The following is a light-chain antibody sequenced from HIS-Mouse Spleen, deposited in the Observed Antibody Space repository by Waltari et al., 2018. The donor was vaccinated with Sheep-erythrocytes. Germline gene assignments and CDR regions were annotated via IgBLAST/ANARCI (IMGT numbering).Light chain of an antibody. CDR2: AAS. CDR3: QQYDNLLT. CDR1: QGISSY. J-gene: IGKJ4*01. V-gene: IGKV1-8*01. Sequence: AIRMTQSPSSLSASTGDRVTITCRASQGISSYLAWYQQKPGKAPKLLIYAASTLQSGVPSRFSGSGSGTDFTLTISCLQSEDIATYYCQQYDNLLTFGGGTKVEIK.